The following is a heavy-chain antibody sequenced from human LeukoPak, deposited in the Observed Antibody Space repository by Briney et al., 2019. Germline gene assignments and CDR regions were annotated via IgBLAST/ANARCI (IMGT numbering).Heavy chain of an antibody. D-gene: IGHD6-19*01. Sequence: GVRQAPAKGREWMGSIYYSGSTYYNPSLKSRVTISVDTSKNQFSLKLSSVPAADTAVYYCASSSYSSGWYDYWGQGTLVTVSS. CDR2: IYYSGST. J-gene: IGHJ4*02. CDR3: ASSSYSSGWYDY. V-gene: IGHV4-39*07.